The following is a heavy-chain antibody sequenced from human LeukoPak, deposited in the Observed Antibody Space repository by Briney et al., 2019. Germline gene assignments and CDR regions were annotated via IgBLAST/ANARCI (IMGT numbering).Heavy chain of an antibody. Sequence: PGGSLRLSCAASGFTFSSYAMSWVRQAPGKGLEWVSAITGSGGSTYYADSVKGRFTISRDNSKNTLYLQMNSLRAEDTAIYFCAKAFYGDTGLDYWGQGTLVTVSS. CDR1: GFTFSSYA. J-gene: IGHJ4*02. CDR2: ITGSGGST. D-gene: IGHD4-17*01. CDR3: AKAFYGDTGLDY. V-gene: IGHV3-23*01.